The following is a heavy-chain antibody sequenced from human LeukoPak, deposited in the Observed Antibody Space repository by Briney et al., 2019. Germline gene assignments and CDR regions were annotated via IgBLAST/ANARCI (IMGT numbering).Heavy chain of an antibody. J-gene: IGHJ3*02. CDR1: GYSISSGYD. Sequence: PSETLSLTCTVSGYSISSGYDWGWIRQSPGKGLEWIGSISQSGNSYDNPSLKGRVTISVDTSKNLFFLRLSSVTAADTAVYFCARGRIYDFWSGYAFDIWGQGTMVTVSS. D-gene: IGHD3-3*01. V-gene: IGHV4-38-2*02. CDR3: ARGRIYDFWSGYAFDI. CDR2: ISQSGNS.